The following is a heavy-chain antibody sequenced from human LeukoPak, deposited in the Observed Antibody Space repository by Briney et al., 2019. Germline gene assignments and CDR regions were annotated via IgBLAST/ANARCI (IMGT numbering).Heavy chain of an antibody. V-gene: IGHV5-51*01. Sequence: GESLKISCQASGYDFTSYWIGWVRQMPGKGLEWMGIIYPGDSDTRYSPSFQGQVTISADKSISTAYLQWSSLKASDTAMYYCARQLEVVRWDYYYYMDVWGKGTTVTVSS. CDR1: GYDFTSYW. CDR3: ARQLEVVRWDYYYYMDV. D-gene: IGHD1-1*01. CDR2: IYPGDSDT. J-gene: IGHJ6*03.